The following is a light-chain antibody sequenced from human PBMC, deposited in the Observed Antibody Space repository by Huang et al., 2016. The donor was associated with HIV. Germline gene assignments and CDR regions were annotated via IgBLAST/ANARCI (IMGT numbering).Light chain of an antibody. CDR3: QRYDSVPRT. CDR1: QDIKNY. V-gene: IGKV1-27*01. J-gene: IGKJ1*01. Sequence: DIQMTQYPSSLSASVGDRVTITCRASQDIKNYLAWYQQKAGQVPKLLIYAASSLQSGVPSRFSGRGSGTDFTLSINSLQPEDVAIYYCQRYDSVPRTFGQGTKVDIK. CDR2: AAS.